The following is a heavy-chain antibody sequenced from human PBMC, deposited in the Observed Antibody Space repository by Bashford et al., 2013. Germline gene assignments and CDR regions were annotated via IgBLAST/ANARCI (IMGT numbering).Heavy chain of an antibody. Sequence: NFQGRVTINTDTSASTAYMELSSLRSEDTAVYYCARGLRGYSYGYELSDYWGQGTLVTVSS. D-gene: IGHD5-18*01. V-gene: IGHV1-3*01. J-gene: IGHJ4*02. CDR3: ARGLRGYSYGYELSDY.